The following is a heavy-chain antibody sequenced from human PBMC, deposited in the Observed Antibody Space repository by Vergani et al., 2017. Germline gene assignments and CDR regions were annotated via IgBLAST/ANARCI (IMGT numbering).Heavy chain of an antibody. CDR2: IIPIFGTA. Sequence: QVQLVQSGAEVKKPGSSVKVSCKASGGTFSSYAISWVRQAPGQGLEWMGGIIPIFGTANYAQKFQGRVTITADKSTSTAYMELSSLRSEDTAVYYCAXDAYCSSTSCYPNWFDPWGQGTLVTVSS. CDR3: AXDAYCSSTSCYPNWFDP. J-gene: IGHJ5*02. V-gene: IGHV1-69*06. D-gene: IGHD2-2*01. CDR1: GGTFSSYA.